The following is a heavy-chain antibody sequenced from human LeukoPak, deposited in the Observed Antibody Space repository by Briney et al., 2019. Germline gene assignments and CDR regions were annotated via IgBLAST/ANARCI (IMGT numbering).Heavy chain of an antibody. Sequence: PGGSLRLSRAASGFTFSSYSMNWVRQAPGKGLEWVSSISSSSSYIYYADSVKGRFTISRDNAKNSLYLQMNSLRAEDTAVYYCAAPGGCSSTSCYYSYWGQGTLVTVSS. CDR3: AAPGGCSSTSCYYSY. J-gene: IGHJ4*02. CDR1: GFTFSSYS. D-gene: IGHD2-2*01. V-gene: IGHV3-21*01. CDR2: ISSSSSYI.